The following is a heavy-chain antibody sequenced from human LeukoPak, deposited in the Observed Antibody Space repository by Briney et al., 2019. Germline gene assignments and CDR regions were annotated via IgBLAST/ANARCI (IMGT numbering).Heavy chain of an antibody. CDR1: GFTFSSNT. CDR3: ARCYTYGTTWFGGLDV. J-gene: IGHJ6*02. CDR2: IRGGGRDT. V-gene: IGHV3-23*01. Sequence: GGSLRLSCAASGFTFSSNTMTWVRQVSGKGLEWVSSIRGGGRDTHYAGTVRGRFTISRDNSKNTLYLQMNSLRAEDTAVYYCARCYTYGTTWFGGLDVWGQGTTVTVSS. D-gene: IGHD3-10*01.